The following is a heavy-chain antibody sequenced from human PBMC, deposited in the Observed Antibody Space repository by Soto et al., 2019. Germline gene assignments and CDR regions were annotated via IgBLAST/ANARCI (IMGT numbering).Heavy chain of an antibody. CDR1: GGSISSGNW. J-gene: IGHJ5*02. Sequence: QVQLQESGPGLVKPSGTLSLTCAVSGGSISSGNWWSWVRQPPGKGLEWIGEIYHSGNVNYNPYLKSRVTIPVDKSKNLFSLKLSSVTAADTAVYYCARDGYCTSISCYAGWFDPWGQGTLVTVSS. CDR2: IYHSGNV. D-gene: IGHD2-2*03. V-gene: IGHV4-4*02. CDR3: ARDGYCTSISCYAGWFDP.